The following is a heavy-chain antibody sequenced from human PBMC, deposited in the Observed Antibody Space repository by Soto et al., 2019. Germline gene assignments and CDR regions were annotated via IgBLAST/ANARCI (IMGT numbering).Heavy chain of an antibody. Sequence: GGSLRLSCAASGFTVSSNYMSWVRQAPGKGLEWVSVIYSGGSTYYADSVKGRFTISRDNSKNTLYLQMNSLRAEDTAVYYCASSYSSPLRVDYWGQGTLVTVSS. CDR2: IYSGGST. D-gene: IGHD6-13*01. V-gene: IGHV3-66*01. J-gene: IGHJ4*02. CDR3: ASSYSSPLRVDY. CDR1: GFTVSSNY.